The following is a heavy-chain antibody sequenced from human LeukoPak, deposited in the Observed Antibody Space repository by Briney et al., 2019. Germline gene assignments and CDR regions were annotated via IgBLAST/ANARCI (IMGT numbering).Heavy chain of an antibody. Sequence: PSETLSLTCAVSGGSISSYYWSWIRQPAGKGLEWIGRIYTSGSTNYNPSLKSRVTMSVDTSKNQFSLKLSSVTAADTAVYYCARPYYYDSTDAFDIWGQGTMVTVSS. V-gene: IGHV4-4*07. CDR3: ARPYYYDSTDAFDI. J-gene: IGHJ3*02. CDR1: GGSISSYY. D-gene: IGHD3-22*01. CDR2: IYTSGST.